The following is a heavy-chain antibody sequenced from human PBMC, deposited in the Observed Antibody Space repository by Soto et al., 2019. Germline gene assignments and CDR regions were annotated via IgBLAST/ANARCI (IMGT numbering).Heavy chain of an antibody. CDR3: ARGAYSSGWYRGPTDY. V-gene: IGHV1-69*01. Sequence: QVQLVQSGAEVKKPGSSVKVSCKASGGTFSSYAISWVRQAPGQGLEWMGGIIPIFGTANYAQKFQGRVTITADESTSTSYMELSSLRSEDTAVYYCARGAYSSGWYRGPTDYWGQGTLVTVSS. J-gene: IGHJ4*02. D-gene: IGHD6-19*01. CDR1: GGTFSSYA. CDR2: IIPIFGTA.